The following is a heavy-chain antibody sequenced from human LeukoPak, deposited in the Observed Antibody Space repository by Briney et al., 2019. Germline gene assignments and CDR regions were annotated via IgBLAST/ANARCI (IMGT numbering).Heavy chain of an antibody. J-gene: IGHJ4*02. Sequence: GGSLRLSCAASGFTFTTYGMHWVRQTPGKGLEWVAVVFYDGTQRYYADSVKGRCTISRDNSKNTLDLQMNSLRVEDTATYYCVRSRGVAYSFDFWGQGALVTVSS. CDR1: GFTFTTYG. CDR3: VRSRGVAYSFDF. V-gene: IGHV3-30*12. CDR2: VFYDGTQR. D-gene: IGHD2-21*01.